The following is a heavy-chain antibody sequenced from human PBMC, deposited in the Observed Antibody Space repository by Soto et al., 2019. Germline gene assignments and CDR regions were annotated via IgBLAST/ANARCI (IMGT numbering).Heavy chain of an antibody. CDR2: IYKSATT. J-gene: IGHJ5*01. D-gene: IGHD7-27*01. V-gene: IGHV4-30-4*01. CDR1: GDSISNLDYF. CDR3: ARGRYCLTGRCFPNWFDS. Sequence: SETLSLTCSVSGDSISNLDYFWAWIRQPPGQALEYIGYIYKSATTYYNPSFESRVATSVDTSKSQFSLNVTSVTAADTAVYFCARGRYCLTGRCFPNWFDSWGQGALVTVSS.